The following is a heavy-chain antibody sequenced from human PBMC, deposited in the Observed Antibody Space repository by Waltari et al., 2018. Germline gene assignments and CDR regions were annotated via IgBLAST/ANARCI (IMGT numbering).Heavy chain of an antibody. CDR3: ANSRGAARPFDS. CDR2: IYRSGKT. D-gene: IGHD6-6*01. CDR1: GDSVKSGFY. V-gene: IGHV4-38-2*02. Sequence: QVQLHESGPRLVRPSETLSLNCSVSGDSVKSGFYWAWIRQPPGRGLEWLGNIYRSGKTYYNPSLTSRFIISLDTTKNHFSLEVTSLTAADTALYFCANSRGAARPFDSWGQGTLVTVSS. J-gene: IGHJ4*02.